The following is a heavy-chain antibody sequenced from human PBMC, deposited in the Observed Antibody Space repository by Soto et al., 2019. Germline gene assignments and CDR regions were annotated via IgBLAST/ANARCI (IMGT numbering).Heavy chain of an antibody. Sequence: SETLSLTCTVSGGSISSYYWSWIRQPPGKGLEWIGYIYYSGSTNYNPSLKSRVTISVDTSKNQFSLKLSSVTAADTAVYYCARSSSAFEDGDGYYYYMDVWGKGTTVTVSS. V-gene: IGHV4-59*08. CDR3: ARSSSAFEDGDGYYYYMDV. CDR2: IYYSGST. CDR1: GGSISSYY. J-gene: IGHJ6*03. D-gene: IGHD3-10*01.